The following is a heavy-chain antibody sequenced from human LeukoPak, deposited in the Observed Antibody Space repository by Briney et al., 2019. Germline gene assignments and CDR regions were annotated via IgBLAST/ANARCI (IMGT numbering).Heavy chain of an antibody. V-gene: IGHV3-20*04. CDR3: AKGGCSGGSCYSRRTPSKMQKTVYFDY. CDR2: ISWNSGSI. D-gene: IGHD2-15*01. Sequence: GGSLRLSCAASGFTFSSYWMSWVRQAPGKGLEWVSGISWNSGSIGYADSVKGRFTISRDNAKNSLYLQMNSLRAEDTAVYYCAKGGCSGGSCYSRRTPSKMQKTVYFDYWGQGTLVTVSS. CDR1: GFTFSSYW. J-gene: IGHJ4*02.